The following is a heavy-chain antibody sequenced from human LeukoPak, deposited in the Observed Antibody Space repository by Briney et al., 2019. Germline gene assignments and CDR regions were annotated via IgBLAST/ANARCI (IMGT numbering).Heavy chain of an antibody. CDR3: AELGITMIGGV. V-gene: IGHV3-48*04. J-gene: IGHJ6*04. Sequence: PGGSLRLSCAASGFTFSSYSMNWVHQAPGKGLEWVSSISSSGSTIYYADSVKGRFTISRDNAKNSLYLQMNSLRAEDTAVYYCAELGITMIGGVWGKGTTVTISS. D-gene: IGHD3-10*02. CDR1: GFTFSSYS. CDR2: ISSSGSTI.